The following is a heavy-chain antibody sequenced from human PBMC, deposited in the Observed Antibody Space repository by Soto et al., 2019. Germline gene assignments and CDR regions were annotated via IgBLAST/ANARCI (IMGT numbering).Heavy chain of an antibody. Sequence: GESLKISCKGSGYSFTSYWIGWVRQMPGKGLEWMGRIDPSDSYTNYSPSFQGHVTISADKSISTAYLQWSSLKASDTAMYYCARLIVATTRSYYYYGMDVWGQGTTVTVSS. V-gene: IGHV5-10-1*01. CDR3: ARLIVATTRSYYYYGMDV. D-gene: IGHD5-12*01. CDR2: IDPSDSYT. J-gene: IGHJ6*02. CDR1: GYSFTSYW.